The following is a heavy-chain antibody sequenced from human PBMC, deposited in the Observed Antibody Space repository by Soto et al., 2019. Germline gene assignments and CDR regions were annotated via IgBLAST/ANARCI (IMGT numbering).Heavy chain of an antibody. CDR2: IIPILGIA. CDR1: GGTFSSYT. CDR3: ARGSKEGSYYDILTGKNWFDP. Sequence: SVKVSCKASGGTFSSYTISWVRQAPGQGLEWMGRIIPILGIANYAQKFQGRVTITADKSTSTAYVELSSLRSEDTAVYYCARGSKEGSYYDILTGKNWFDPWGQGTLVTVSS. V-gene: IGHV1-69*02. D-gene: IGHD3-9*01. J-gene: IGHJ5*02.